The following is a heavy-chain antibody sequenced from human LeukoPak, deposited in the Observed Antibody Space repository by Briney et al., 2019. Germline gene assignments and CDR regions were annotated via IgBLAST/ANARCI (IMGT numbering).Heavy chain of an antibody. CDR2: IYYSGST. J-gene: IGHJ3*02. D-gene: IGHD3-16*01. Sequence: SETLSLTCTVSGGSISSSSYYWGWIRRPPGKGLEWIGSIYYSGSTYYNPSLKSRVTISVDTSKNQFSLKLSSVTAADTAVYYCASTNDWDVLGGYAFDIWGQGTMVTVSS. V-gene: IGHV4-39*01. CDR1: GGSISSSSYY. CDR3: ASTNDWDVLGGYAFDI.